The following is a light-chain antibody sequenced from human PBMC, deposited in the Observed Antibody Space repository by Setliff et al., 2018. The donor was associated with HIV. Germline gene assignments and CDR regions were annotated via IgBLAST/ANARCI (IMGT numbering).Light chain of an antibody. Sequence: QSVLTQPASVSGSPGQSITISCTGTSSDVGGYIYVSWYQQHPGKAPKLMIYDASKRPSGVSNRFSGSKSGNTASLTISGLQAEDEADYYCSSYTSSRTVVFGGGTKVTVL. V-gene: IGLV2-14*01. CDR2: DAS. CDR3: SSYTSSRTVV. CDR1: SSDVGGYIY. J-gene: IGLJ2*01.